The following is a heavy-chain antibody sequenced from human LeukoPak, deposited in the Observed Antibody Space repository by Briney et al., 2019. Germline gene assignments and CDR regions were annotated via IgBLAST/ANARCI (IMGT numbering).Heavy chain of an antibody. V-gene: IGHV1-3*01. Sequence: ASVKVSCKASGYTFTSYYMHWVRQAPGQRLEWMGWINAGNGNTKYSQKFQGRVTITRDTSASTAYMQLSSLRSEDTAVYYCARDGYSGYDHFDYWGQGTMVTVSS. CDR3: ARDGYSGYDHFDY. D-gene: IGHD5-12*01. CDR1: GYTFTSYY. CDR2: INAGNGNT. J-gene: IGHJ4*03.